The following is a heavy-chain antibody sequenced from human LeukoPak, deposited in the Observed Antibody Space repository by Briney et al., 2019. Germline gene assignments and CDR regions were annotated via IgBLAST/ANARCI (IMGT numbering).Heavy chain of an antibody. J-gene: IGHJ4*02. CDR1: GFTFSDYY. Sequence: PGGSLRLSCAASGFTFSDYYMSWIRQAPGKGLEWVSYISSSSDYTNYADSVKGRFTISRDNAKNSLYLQVNSLRAEDTAVYYCARGATGTTFDYWGQGTLVTVSS. V-gene: IGHV3-11*05. CDR2: ISSSSDYT. CDR3: ARGATGTTFDY. D-gene: IGHD1-1*01.